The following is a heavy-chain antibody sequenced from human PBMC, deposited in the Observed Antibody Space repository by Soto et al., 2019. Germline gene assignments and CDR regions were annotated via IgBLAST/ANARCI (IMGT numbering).Heavy chain of an antibody. CDR2: IKEDGSQK. V-gene: IGHV3-7*01. J-gene: IGHJ3*01. CDR3: ARDGRYCTWSDCRGDAFDV. D-gene: IGHD2-8*01. Sequence: EVQLVESGGGLVQPGGSLRLSCAASGFSFSSHWMTWVRQTPGKGLEWVANIKEDGSQKYYVDAVKGRITILRDNANNSLSLQMNSLRVEDTAVYYCARDGRYCTWSDCRGDAFDVWGQGTVVTVSS. CDR1: GFSFSSHW.